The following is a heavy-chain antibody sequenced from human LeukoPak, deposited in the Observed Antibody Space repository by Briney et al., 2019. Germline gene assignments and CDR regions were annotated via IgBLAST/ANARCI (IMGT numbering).Heavy chain of an antibody. Sequence: SDTLSLTCTVSGGSISPYYWSWIRQPPGKGLEWIGYIYYSGSTNYNPSLKSRVTISVDTSKNQFPLKLSSVTAADTAVYYCARAFYPGYYSYMAVWGKGTTVTVSS. D-gene: IGHD3-3*02. V-gene: IGHV4-59*07. CDR3: ARAFYPGYYSYMAV. CDR2: IYYSGST. J-gene: IGHJ6*03. CDR1: GGSISPYY.